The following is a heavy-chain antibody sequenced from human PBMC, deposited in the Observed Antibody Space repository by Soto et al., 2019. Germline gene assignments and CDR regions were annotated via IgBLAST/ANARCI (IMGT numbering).Heavy chain of an antibody. J-gene: IGHJ4*02. CDR1: GGSISRDY. Sequence: QVQLQESGPGLVKPSETLSLTCTVSGGSISRDYWSWIRQPAGKGLECIAYIFNNGNTAYNPSLRSRVTISQDTSKNQFSLNLTSVTAADTAVYYCARHRFREGLEFWGQGTLVTVSS. V-gene: IGHV4-59*08. CDR2: IFNNGNT. D-gene: IGHD3-10*01. CDR3: ARHRFREGLEF.